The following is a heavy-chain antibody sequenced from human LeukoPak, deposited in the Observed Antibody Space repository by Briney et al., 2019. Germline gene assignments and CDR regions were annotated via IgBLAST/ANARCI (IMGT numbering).Heavy chain of an antibody. J-gene: IGHJ4*02. CDR2: ISNSDNST. D-gene: IGHD2-21*02. V-gene: IGHV3-23*01. CDR3: AKGDAYCGGDCYPD. CDR1: GFSFSIHD. Sequence: GGSLRLSCAASGFSFSIHDMTWVRQAPGKGLEWVSTISNSDNSTYYADSVKGRFTISRDTSKNTLYLQMYSLRAEDTAVYYCAKGDAYCGGDCYPDWGQGTLVTVSS.